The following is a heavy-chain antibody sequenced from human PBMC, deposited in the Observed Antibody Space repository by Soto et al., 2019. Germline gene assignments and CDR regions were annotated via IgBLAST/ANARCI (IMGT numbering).Heavy chain of an antibody. J-gene: IGHJ4*02. D-gene: IGHD5-12*01. CDR2: IYYSGST. CDR3: ARGYSGYDYYFDY. CDR1: GGSVSSGSYY. Sequence: SETLSLTCTVSGGSVSSGSYYWSWIRQPPGKGLEWIGYIYYSGSTNYNPSLKSRVTISVDTSKNPFSLKLSSVTAADTAVYYCARGYSGYDYYFDYWGQGTLVTVSS. V-gene: IGHV4-61*01.